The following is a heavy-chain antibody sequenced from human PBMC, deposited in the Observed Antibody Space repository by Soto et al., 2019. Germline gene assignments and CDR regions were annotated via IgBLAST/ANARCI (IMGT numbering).Heavy chain of an antibody. CDR3: AKDRGSMIVVVITGAFDI. Sequence: GSLRLSCAASVFTFSSYAMSWVRQAPGKGLEWVSAISGSGGSTYYADSVKGRFTISRDNSKNTLYLQMNSLRAEDTAVYYCAKDRGSMIVVVITGAFDIWGQGTMVTVSS. CDR1: VFTFSSYA. CDR2: ISGSGGST. J-gene: IGHJ3*02. D-gene: IGHD3-22*01. V-gene: IGHV3-23*01.